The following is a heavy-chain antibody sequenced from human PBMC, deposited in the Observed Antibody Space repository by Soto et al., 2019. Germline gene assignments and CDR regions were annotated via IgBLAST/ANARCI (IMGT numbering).Heavy chain of an antibody. D-gene: IGHD2-2*01. Sequence: SETLFLTCTVSGGSTSNYYWNWIRQPPGKGLEWIGYIYYSGSTNYNPSLKSRVTISIDKSKNQFSLKLNSVTAEDTAVYYCAKERTYQLLHNWFDPWGQGTLVTVSS. J-gene: IGHJ5*02. V-gene: IGHV4-59*01. CDR1: GGSTSNYY. CDR2: IYYSGST. CDR3: AKERTYQLLHNWFDP.